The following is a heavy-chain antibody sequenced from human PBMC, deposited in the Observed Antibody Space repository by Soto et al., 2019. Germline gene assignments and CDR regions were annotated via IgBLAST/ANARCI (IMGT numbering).Heavy chain of an antibody. J-gene: IGHJ4*02. D-gene: IGHD5-12*01. Sequence: SETLSLTCTVSGGSISNYYWSWMRQPAGKGLEWIGRIYTSGSTDYNPSLKSRVTISIDTSQNQFSLKLTSMTAADTAVYYCARERREEIHDGYDIDYWGQGTLVTVSS. CDR1: GGSISNYY. V-gene: IGHV4-4*07. CDR3: ARERREEIHDGYDIDY. CDR2: IYTSGST.